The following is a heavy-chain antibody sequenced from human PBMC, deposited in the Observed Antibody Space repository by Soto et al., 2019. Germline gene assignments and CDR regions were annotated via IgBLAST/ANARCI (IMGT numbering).Heavy chain of an antibody. CDR2: INPSGGST. V-gene: IGHV1-46*03. CDR1: GYTFTSYY. D-gene: IGHD6-6*01. J-gene: IGHJ3*02. Sequence: ASVKVSCKASGYTFTSYYMHWVRQAPGQGLEWMGIINPSGGSTSYAQKFQGRVTMTRDTSTSTVYMELSSLRSEDTAVYYCARGSAGGIAARSAFDIWGQGTMVTVSS. CDR3: ARGSAGGIAARSAFDI.